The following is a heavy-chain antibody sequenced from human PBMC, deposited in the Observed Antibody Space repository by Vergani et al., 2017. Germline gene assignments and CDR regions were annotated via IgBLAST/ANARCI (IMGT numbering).Heavy chain of an antibody. CDR1: GFTFSSYA. V-gene: IGHV3-23*01. CDR2: ISGSGGST. D-gene: IGHD3-10*01. Sequence: EVQLLESGGGLVQPGGSLRLSCAASGFTFSSYAMSWVRQAPGKGLEWVSAISGSGGSTYYADSVKGRFTISRDNSKNTLYLQMNSLRAEDTAVYYCAKDRTQYYGSGSYYPYWGQGTLVTVSS. CDR3: AKDRTQYYGSGSYYPY. J-gene: IGHJ4*02.